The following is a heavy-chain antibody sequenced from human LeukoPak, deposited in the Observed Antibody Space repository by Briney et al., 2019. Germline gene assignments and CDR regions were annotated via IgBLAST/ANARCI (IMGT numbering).Heavy chain of an antibody. CDR1: GGTLSSYA. CDR3: ARVTRYDFWSGYFFHYYYMDV. Sequence: GASVKVSCKASGGTLSSYATSWVRQAPGQGLEWMGGIIPIFGTANYAQKFQGRVTTTTDESTSTAYMELRSLRSDDTAVYYCARVTRYDFWSGYFFHYYYMDVWGKGTTVTVSS. J-gene: IGHJ6*03. D-gene: IGHD3-3*01. CDR2: IIPIFGTA. V-gene: IGHV1-69*05.